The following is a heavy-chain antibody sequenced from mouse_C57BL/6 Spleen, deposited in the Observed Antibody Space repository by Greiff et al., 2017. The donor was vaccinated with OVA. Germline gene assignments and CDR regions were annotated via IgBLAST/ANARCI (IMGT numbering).Heavy chain of an antibody. CDR1: GYSITSGYY. Sequence: EVKLVESGPGLVKPSQSLSLTCSVTGYSITSGYYWNWIRQFPGNKLEWMGYISYDGSNNYNPSLKNRISITRDTSKNQFFLKLNSVTTEDTATYYCAKFSDGYYVGPFAYWGQGTLVTVSA. D-gene: IGHD2-3*01. CDR2: ISYDGSN. CDR3: AKFSDGYYVGPFAY. J-gene: IGHJ3*01. V-gene: IGHV3-6*01.